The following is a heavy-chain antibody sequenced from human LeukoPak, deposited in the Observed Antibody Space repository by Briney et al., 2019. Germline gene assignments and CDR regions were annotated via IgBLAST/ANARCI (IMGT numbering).Heavy chain of an antibody. Sequence: SVKVSCKASGGTFSSYAISWVRQAPGQGLEWMGGIIPIFGTANYAQKFQGRVTITADESTSTAYMELSSLRSEDTAVYYCARVWWRASSSGGGNWFDPWGQGTLVTVSS. D-gene: IGHD6-6*01. V-gene: IGHV1-69*01. CDR2: IIPIFGTA. CDR1: GGTFSSYA. CDR3: ARVWWRASSSGGGNWFDP. J-gene: IGHJ5*02.